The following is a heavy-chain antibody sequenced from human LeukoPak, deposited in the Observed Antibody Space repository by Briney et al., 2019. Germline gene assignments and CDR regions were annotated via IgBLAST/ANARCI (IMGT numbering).Heavy chain of an antibody. CDR1: GFTFSTYG. CDR3: AKDQMYYYGSGNYYSDY. Sequence: GGSLRLSCAASGFTFSTYGMSWVRQAPGKGLEWVSVISGSGGSTYYADSVKGRFTISRDNSKNTLYLQMNSLRAEDTAVYYCAKDQMYYYGSGNYYSDYWGQGTLVTVSS. CDR2: ISGSGGST. J-gene: IGHJ4*02. V-gene: IGHV3-23*01. D-gene: IGHD3-10*01.